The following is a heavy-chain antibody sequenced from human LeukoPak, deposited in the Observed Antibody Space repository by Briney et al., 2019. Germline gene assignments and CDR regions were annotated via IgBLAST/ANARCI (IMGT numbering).Heavy chain of an antibody. D-gene: IGHD3-10*01. V-gene: IGHV3-21*01. CDR2: ISSSSTFI. Sequence: PGGSLRLSCAASGFTFSSYAMSWVRQAPGKGLEWVSSISSSSTFIHYADSVKGRFTISRDNANNSLFLEMNSLRAEDTAVYYCARNYGSGIVSTSDYFDYWGQGTLVTVSS. CDR1: GFTFSSYA. CDR3: ARNYGSGIVSTSDYFDY. J-gene: IGHJ4*02.